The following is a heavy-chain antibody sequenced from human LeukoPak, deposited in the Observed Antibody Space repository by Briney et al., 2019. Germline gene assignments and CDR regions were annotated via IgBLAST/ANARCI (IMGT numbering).Heavy chain of an antibody. CDR1: GGSISSSNW. CDR3: ARELELRPYVDY. D-gene: IGHD1-7*01. J-gene: IGHJ4*02. CDR2: IYHSGST. V-gene: IGHV4-4*02. Sequence: SGTLSLTCAVSGGSISSSNWWSWIRQPPGKGLEWIGYIYHSGSTYYNPSLKSRVTISVDRSKNQFSLKLSSVTAADTAVYYCARELELRPYVDYWGQGTLVTVSS.